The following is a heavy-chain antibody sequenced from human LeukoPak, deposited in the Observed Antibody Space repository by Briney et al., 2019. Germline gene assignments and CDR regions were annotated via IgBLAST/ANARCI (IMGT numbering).Heavy chain of an antibody. CDR3: ARVRRLGSSSWYSWFDP. V-gene: IGHV4-4*07. CDR1: GFTFSRYW. D-gene: IGHD6-13*01. J-gene: IGHJ5*02. CDR2: IYTSGST. Sequence: GSLRLSCAASGFTFSRYWMSWIRQPAGKGLEWIGRIYTSGSTNYNPSLKSRVTMSVDTSKNQFSLKLSSVTAADTAVYYCARVRRLGSSSWYSWFDPWGQGTLVTVSS.